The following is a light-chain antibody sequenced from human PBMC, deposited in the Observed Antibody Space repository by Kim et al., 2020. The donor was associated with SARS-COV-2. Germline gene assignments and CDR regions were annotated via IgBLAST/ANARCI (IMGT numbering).Light chain of an antibody. V-gene: IGKV3-15*01. CDR3: QQYNNWPPYT. Sequence: PATLSVSPGERATRSCRASQSVSSNIAWYQQKPGQAPRLLIYGASTRATGIPARFSGSGSGTEFTLTISSLQSEDFAVYYCQQYNNWPPYTFGQGTKLEI. J-gene: IGKJ2*01. CDR1: QSVSSN. CDR2: GAS.